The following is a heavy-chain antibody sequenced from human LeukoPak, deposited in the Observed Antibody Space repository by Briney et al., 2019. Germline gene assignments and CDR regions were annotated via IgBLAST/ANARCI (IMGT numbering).Heavy chain of an antibody. CDR2: SSGSGGST. V-gene: IGHV3-23*01. J-gene: IGHJ3*02. D-gene: IGHD6-6*01. CDR3: AKVVFSSFYVGAFDI. Sequence: ETLSLTCTVSGGSISSSSYYWGWIRQPPGEGLDWVSASSGSGGSTYYADSVKGRFTISRDNSKNTLYLQMDSLRAVDTAVYYCAKVVFSSFYVGAFDIWGQGTMVTVSS. CDR1: GGSISSSSYY.